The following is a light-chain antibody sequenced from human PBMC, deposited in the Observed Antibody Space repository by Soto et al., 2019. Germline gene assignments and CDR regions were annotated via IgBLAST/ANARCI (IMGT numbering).Light chain of an antibody. V-gene: IGKV3-20*01. CDR2: GAS. Sequence: PGERATLSCRASQSVSNSYLAWYQQKSGQAPRLLIYGASSRATGIPDRFSGSGSGTDFTLTISRLEPEDFAVYYCQQYGSSPWTFGQGTKVDIK. J-gene: IGKJ1*01. CDR3: QQYGSSPWT. CDR1: QSVSNSY.